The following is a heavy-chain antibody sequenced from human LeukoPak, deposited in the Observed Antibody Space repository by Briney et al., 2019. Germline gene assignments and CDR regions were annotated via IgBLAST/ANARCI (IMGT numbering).Heavy chain of an antibody. D-gene: IGHD3-22*01. Sequence: PSETLSLTCTVSGGSVSSGSYYWSWIRQPPGKGLEWIGNIYYSGSTNYNPSLKSRVTISVDTSKNQFSLKLSSVTAADTAVYYCAAETTYYYDSSGYYSIDYWGQGTLVTVSS. CDR3: AAETTYYYDSSGYYSIDY. J-gene: IGHJ4*02. CDR2: IYYSGST. CDR1: GGSVSSGSYY. V-gene: IGHV4-61*01.